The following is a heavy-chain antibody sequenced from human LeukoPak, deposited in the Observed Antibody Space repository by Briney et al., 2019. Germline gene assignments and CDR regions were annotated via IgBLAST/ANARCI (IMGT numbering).Heavy chain of an antibody. CDR2: MNPNSGNT. CDR1: GYTFTTYD. CDR3: ARGRRGGARDYFDY. V-gene: IGHV1-8*01. Sequence: GASVKVSCKASGYTFTTYDINWVRQATGQGLEWMGWMNPNSGNTGYAQKFQGRVTITRNTSISTAYMELSSLRSEDTAVYYCARGRRGGARDYFDYWGQGTLVTVSS. J-gene: IGHJ4*02. D-gene: IGHD1-26*01.